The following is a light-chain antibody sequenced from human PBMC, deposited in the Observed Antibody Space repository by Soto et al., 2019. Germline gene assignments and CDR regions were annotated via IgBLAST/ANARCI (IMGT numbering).Light chain of an antibody. CDR1: QTVSGS. CDR2: DDS. J-gene: IGKJ1*01. Sequence: DIQMRQSPSTLSASVGDSVTITCRASQTVSGSLAWYQHKPGKAPKLLMYDDSTLESGVPSKFSGGGSGTEFTLTISRLQPDDFATDYCPDYDSYSWTFGQGTPVESK. V-gene: IGKV1-5*01. CDR3: PDYDSYSWT.